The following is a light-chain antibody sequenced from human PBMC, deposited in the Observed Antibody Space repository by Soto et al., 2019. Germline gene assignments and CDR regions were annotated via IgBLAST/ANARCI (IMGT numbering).Light chain of an antibody. CDR2: GAS. CDR3: LQHSGTSPKT. J-gene: IGKJ1*01. CDR1: QSVSYN. V-gene: IGKV3D-15*01. Sequence: ETVMTQSPATLSVSPGDRATLSCSSSQSVSYNLAWYQQKPGQAPRLLIYGASNRATGIPDRFSGSGSGADFTLNITRLEPEDSAVYYCLQHSGTSPKTFGQGTKVDI.